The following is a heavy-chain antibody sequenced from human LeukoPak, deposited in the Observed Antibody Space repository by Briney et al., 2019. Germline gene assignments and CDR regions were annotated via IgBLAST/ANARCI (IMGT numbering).Heavy chain of an antibody. CDR1: GFTFSSYS. Sequence: GGSLRLSCAASGFTFSSYSMNWVRQAPGKGLEWVSSISSSSSYIYYADSVKGRFTISRDNAKNSLYLQMNSLRAEDTAVYYCARDGYCSGGSCHRGVDYWGQGTPVTVSS. J-gene: IGHJ4*02. CDR3: ARDGYCSGGSCHRGVDY. D-gene: IGHD2-15*01. CDR2: ISSSSSYI. V-gene: IGHV3-21*01.